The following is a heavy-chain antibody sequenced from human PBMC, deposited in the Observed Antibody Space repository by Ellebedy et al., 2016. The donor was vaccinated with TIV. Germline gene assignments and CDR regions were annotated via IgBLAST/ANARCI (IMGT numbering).Heavy chain of an antibody. J-gene: IGHJ5*02. CDR2: ISYDGTTK. V-gene: IGHV3-30*18. CDR1: GFSFSSYA. CDR3: AKDRSATVITSGWFDP. Sequence: GESLKISCAASGFSFSSYAMHWVRQAPGKGLEWVAIISYDGTTKYYVDSVKGRFTISRDDSKNTLYLQMNSLRAEDTAVYYCAKDRSATVITSGWFDPWGQGTLVTVSS. D-gene: IGHD4-17*01.